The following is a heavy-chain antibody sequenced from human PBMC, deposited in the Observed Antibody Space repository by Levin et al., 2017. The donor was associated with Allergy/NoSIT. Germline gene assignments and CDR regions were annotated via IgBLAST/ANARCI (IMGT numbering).Heavy chain of an antibody. V-gene: IGHV3-21*01. J-gene: IGHJ2*01. D-gene: IGHD6-13*01. CDR3: ARDQAGYSSSWYFDL. CDR2: ISSSSSYI. CDR1: GFTFSSYS. Sequence: GGSLRLSCAASGFTFSSYSMNWVRQAPGKGLEWVSSISSSSSYIYYADSVKGRFTISRDNAKNSLYLQMNSLRAEDTAVYYCARDQAGYSSSWYFDLWGRGTLVTVSS.